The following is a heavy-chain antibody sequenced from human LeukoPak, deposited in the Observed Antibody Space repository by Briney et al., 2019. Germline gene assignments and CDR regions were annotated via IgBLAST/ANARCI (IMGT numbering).Heavy chain of an antibody. V-gene: IGHV4-38-2*02. CDR3: ARAKGDYGDYFSFDY. CDR2: IYPTGST. Sequence: SETLSLTCTVSGYSISSGYYWGWIRQPPGKGLEWIGNIYPTGSTYYNPSLKSRVTISVDTSKNQFSLKLSSVTAADTAVYYCARAKGDYGDYFSFDYWGQGTLVTVSS. CDR1: GYSISSGYY. J-gene: IGHJ4*02. D-gene: IGHD4-17*01.